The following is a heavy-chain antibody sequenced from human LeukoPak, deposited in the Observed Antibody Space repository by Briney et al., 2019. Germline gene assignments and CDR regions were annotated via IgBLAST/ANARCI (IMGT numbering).Heavy chain of an antibody. D-gene: IGHD2-8*01. J-gene: IGHJ4*02. CDR3: AKDGQSFNSMYDYFDS. CDR1: GFTFRNFA. Sequence: PGGSLRLSCSASGFTFRNFAISWVRQAPGKGLEWVSSIGGGDTHYSDSVKGRFTISRDDSRSTVDLQMSSLRAEDTGVYYCAKDGQSFNSMYDYFDSWGQGGLVTVSS. CDR2: IGGGDT. V-gene: IGHV3-23*01.